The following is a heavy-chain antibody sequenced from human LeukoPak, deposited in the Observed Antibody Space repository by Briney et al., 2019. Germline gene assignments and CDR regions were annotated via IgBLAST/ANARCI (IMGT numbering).Heavy chain of an antibody. CDR1: GGSISSYY. Sequence: SETLSLTCTVSGGSISSYYWSWIRQPPGKGLEWIGYIYYSGSTNYNPSLKSRVTISVDTSKNQFSLKLSSVTAADTAVYYCASGVAAAGTMGYYYYGMDAWGQGTTVTVSS. CDR3: ASGVAAAGTMGYYYYGMDA. V-gene: IGHV4-59*08. J-gene: IGHJ6*02. D-gene: IGHD6-13*01. CDR2: IYYSGST.